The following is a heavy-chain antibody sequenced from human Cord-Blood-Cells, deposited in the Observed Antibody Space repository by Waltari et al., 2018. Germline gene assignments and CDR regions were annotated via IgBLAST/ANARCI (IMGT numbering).Heavy chain of an antibody. Sequence: QVPLVESGGGVVQPGGSLRLSCAASGFTFSSYGLHWVRQAPGKGLEWVAFIRYDGSNKYYADSVKGRFTISRDNSKNTLYLQMNSLRAEDTAVYYCAKGAIWSGYLYWGQGTLVTVSS. D-gene: IGHD3-3*01. V-gene: IGHV3-30*02. J-gene: IGHJ4*02. CDR1: GFTFSSYG. CDR2: IRYDGSNK. CDR3: AKGAIWSGYLY.